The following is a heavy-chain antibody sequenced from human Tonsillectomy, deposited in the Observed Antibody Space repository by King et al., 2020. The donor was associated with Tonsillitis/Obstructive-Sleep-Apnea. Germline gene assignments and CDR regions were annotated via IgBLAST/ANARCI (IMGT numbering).Heavy chain of an antibody. CDR1: GFTFSGSG. CDR2: IWYDGSNK. Sequence: VQLVESGGGVVQPGRSLRLSCVASGFTFSGSGMHWVRQAPGKGLEWVAVIWYDGSNKYYADSVKGRFTISRDNSKNTLYLQINSLRAEDTAVYYCARKGYGSGWYYFDYWGQGTLVTVSS. D-gene: IGHD6-19*01. J-gene: IGHJ4*02. V-gene: IGHV3-33*01. CDR3: ARKGYGSGWYYFDY.